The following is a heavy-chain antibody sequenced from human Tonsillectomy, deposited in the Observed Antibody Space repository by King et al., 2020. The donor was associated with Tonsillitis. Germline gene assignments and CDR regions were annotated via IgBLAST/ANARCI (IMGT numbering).Heavy chain of an antibody. J-gene: IGHJ5*02. D-gene: IGHD3-22*01. CDR1: GYTFTSYG. V-gene: IGHV1-18*04. CDR2: ISAYNGNT. Sequence: VQLVESGAEVKKPGASVKVSCKASGYTFTSYGISWVRQAPGQGLEWMGWISAYNGNTNYAQKLQGRVTMTTDTSTSTAYMELRSLRSDDTAVYFCARGAPYYSSGYYFGMGFYPWGQGALVTVSS. CDR3: ARGAPYYSSGYYFGMGFYP.